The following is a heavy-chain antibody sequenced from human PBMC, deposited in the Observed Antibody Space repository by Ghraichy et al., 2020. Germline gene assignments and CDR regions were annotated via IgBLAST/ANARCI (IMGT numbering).Heavy chain of an antibody. CDR3: ATVRSIGSSWYWRYFDY. V-gene: IGHV1-24*01. Sequence: ASVKVSCKVSGYTLTELSMHWVRQAPGKGLEWMGGFDPEDGETIYAQKFQGRVTMTEDTSTDTAYMELSSLRSEDTAVYYCATVRSIGSSWYWRYFDYWGQGTLVTVSS. CDR2: FDPEDGET. CDR1: GYTLTELS. D-gene: IGHD6-13*01. J-gene: IGHJ4*02.